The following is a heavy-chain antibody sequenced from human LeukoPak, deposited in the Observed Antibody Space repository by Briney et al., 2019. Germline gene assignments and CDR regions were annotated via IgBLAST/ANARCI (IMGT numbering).Heavy chain of an antibody. V-gene: IGHV4-59*08. CDR3: ATPGSGGYHFDY. CDR2: IYYSGST. Sequence: SETLSLTCTVSGGSISSYYWSWIRQPPGKGLEWIGYIYYSGSTSYNPSLNSRVTISLDTSKNQFSLNLSSVTAADTAVYYCATPGSGGYHFDYWGQGTLVTVSS. D-gene: IGHD3-10*01. J-gene: IGHJ4*02. CDR1: GGSISSYY.